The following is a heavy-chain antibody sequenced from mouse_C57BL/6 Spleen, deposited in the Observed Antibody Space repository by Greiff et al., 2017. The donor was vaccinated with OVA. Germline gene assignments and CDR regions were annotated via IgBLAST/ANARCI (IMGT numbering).Heavy chain of an antibody. Sequence: QVQLKQSGAELARPGASVKLSCKASGYTFTSYGISWVKQRTGQGLEWIGEIYPRSGNTYYNEKFKGKATLTADKSSSTAYLELRSLTSEDSGVYFCARSVGYDPYAYRGQAPLVTASA. D-gene: IGHD2-2*01. CDR1: GYTFTSYG. J-gene: IGHJ3*01. CDR2: IYPRSGNT. V-gene: IGHV1-81*01. CDR3: ARSVGYDPYAY.